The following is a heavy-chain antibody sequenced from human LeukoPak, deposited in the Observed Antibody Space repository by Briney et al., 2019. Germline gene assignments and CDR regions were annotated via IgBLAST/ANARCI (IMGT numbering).Heavy chain of an antibody. CDR1: GGSISSGSYY. J-gene: IGHJ6*03. CDR3: ARVQGYCSSTSCYGGYYYMDV. Sequence: SQTLSLTCTVAGGSISSGSYYWSWIRQPAGKGLEWIGRIYTSGSTNYNPSLKSRVTISVDTSKNQFSLKLSSVTAADTAVYYCARVQGYCSSTSCYGGYYYMDVWGKGTTVTISS. CDR2: IYTSGST. D-gene: IGHD2-2*01. V-gene: IGHV4-61*02.